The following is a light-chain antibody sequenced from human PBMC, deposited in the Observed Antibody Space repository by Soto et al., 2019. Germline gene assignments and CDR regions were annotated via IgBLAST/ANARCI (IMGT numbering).Light chain of an antibody. V-gene: IGKV2-28*01. Sequence: DIVMTQSPLSLPVTPGEPASISCRSSQSLLHSNGYNYLDWYLQKPGQSPQLLIYLGSNRASGAPDRFSGSGSGIDFTLKISRVEAEDVGVYYCMQALQSPLTFGGGAKVE. CDR1: QSLLHSNGYNY. CDR2: LGS. J-gene: IGKJ4*01. CDR3: MQALQSPLT.